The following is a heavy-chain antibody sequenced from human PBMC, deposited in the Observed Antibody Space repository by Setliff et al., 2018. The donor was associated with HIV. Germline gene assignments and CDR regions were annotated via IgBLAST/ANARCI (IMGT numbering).Heavy chain of an antibody. CDR1: GGSISSGGYY. CDR3: ARRASGSGSPLYYYYYMDV. Sequence: ASETLSLTCTVSGGSISSGGYYWSWIRQHPGKGLEWIGEIFQSGSTNYNPSLKSRVSFSVDKSKNQFSLKLSSVTAADTAVYYCARRASGSGSPLYYYYYMDVWGKGTTVTVSS. D-gene: IGHD3-10*01. CDR2: IFQSGST. J-gene: IGHJ6*03. V-gene: IGHV4-31*03.